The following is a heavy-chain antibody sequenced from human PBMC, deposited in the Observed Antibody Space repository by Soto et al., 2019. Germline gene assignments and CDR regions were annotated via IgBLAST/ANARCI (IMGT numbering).Heavy chain of an antibody. CDR3: ARNHFCSSSSCPYYYYMDV. D-gene: IGHD2-2*01. J-gene: IGHJ6*03. CDR1: GFTFSDYY. V-gene: IGHV3-11*01. CDR2: ISSSGSSI. Sequence: QVQLVESGGGLVKPGGSLRLSCAASGFTFSDYYMSWIRQAPGKGLEWVSYISSSGSSISYADSVKGRFTITRDNAKNSVFLQMNSLRAEDTAVYYCARNHFCSSSSCPYYYYMDVWGKGTTVTVSS.